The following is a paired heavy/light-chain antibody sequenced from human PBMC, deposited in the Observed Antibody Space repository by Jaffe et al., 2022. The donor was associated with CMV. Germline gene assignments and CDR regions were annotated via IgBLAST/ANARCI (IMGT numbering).Heavy chain of an antibody. Sequence: QVRLQESGPGLVKPSETLSLTCTVSGGSISSDHWTWIRQPPGKGLEWIGCTSSRGNTFYNPSLKSRLTMSIDMSKSQFSLKLDSVAAADTAVYYCATLRGLGEVSPFFDHWGQGILVTVSS. D-gene: IGHD3-16*02. CDR1: GGSISSDH. J-gene: IGHJ4*02. CDR3: ATLRGLGEVSPFFDH. CDR2: TSSRGNT. V-gene: IGHV4-59*01.
Light chain of an antibody. J-gene: IGLJ3*02. CDR1: SSNIGTNT. Sequence: QSVLTQPPSASGTPGQRVTISCSGGSSNIGTNTVNWYQQFPGTAPKLIIYRDNQRPSGVPDRFSGSKSGTSASLAISGLHSEDEVDYYCAAWDGTLNGVLFGGGTKLTVL. CDR2: RDN. CDR3: AAWDGTLNGVL. V-gene: IGLV1-44*01.